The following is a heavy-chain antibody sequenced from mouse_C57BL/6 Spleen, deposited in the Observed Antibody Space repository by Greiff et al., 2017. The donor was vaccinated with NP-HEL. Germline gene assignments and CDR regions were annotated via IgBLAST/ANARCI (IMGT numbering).Heavy chain of an antibody. D-gene: IGHD1-1*01. CDR2: INPGSGGT. V-gene: IGHV1-54*01. CDR3: ARSPYYGSSSPWFAY. CDR1: GYAFTNYL. Sequence: QVQLQQSGAELVRPGTSVKVSCKASGYAFTNYLIEWVKQRPGQGLEWIGVINPGSGGTNYNEKFKGKATLTADKSSSTAYMQLSSLTSEDSAVYFCARSPYYGSSSPWFAYWGQGTLVTVSA. J-gene: IGHJ3*01.